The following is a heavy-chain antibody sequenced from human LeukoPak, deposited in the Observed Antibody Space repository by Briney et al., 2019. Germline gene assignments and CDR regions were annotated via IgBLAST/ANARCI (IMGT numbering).Heavy chain of an antibody. Sequence: ASVTVSCKASGYTFTNYAMHWVRQAPGQRLEWMGWINAGNGNTKYSQKFQGRVTLTRDTSASTAYMELSSLRSEDTAVYYCATESDYLYYFDYWGQGTLVTVSS. CDR3: ATESDYLYYFDY. J-gene: IGHJ4*02. CDR1: GYTFTNYA. V-gene: IGHV1-3*01. D-gene: IGHD3-10*01. CDR2: INAGNGNT.